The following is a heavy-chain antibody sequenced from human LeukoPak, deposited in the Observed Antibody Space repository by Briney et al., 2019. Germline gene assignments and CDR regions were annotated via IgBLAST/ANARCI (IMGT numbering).Heavy chain of an antibody. CDR2: ISENGDNT. J-gene: IGHJ4*02. Sequence: PGGSLRLSCAASGLRFSHYGMSWVRQAPGKGLEWVSGISENGDNTYYADSVKGRFTISRDNSRDTLYLQMNSLRGEDTAVYYCAQGLYYFDYWGQGTLVTVSS. CDR3: AQGLYYFDY. D-gene: IGHD4/OR15-4a*01. CDR1: GLRFSHYG. V-gene: IGHV3-23*01.